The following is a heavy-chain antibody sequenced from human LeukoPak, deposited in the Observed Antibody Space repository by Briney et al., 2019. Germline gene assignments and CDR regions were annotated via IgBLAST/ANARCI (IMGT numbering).Heavy chain of an antibody. D-gene: IGHD3-3*01. CDR1: GGSISSYY. CDR3: ARDYDFWSGLLPGFDY. Sequence: SETLSLTCTVSGGSISSYYWSWIRQPPGKGLEWIGYIHYSGSTNYNPSLKSRVTISVDTSKNQFSLKLSSVTAADTAVYYCARDYDFWSGLLPGFDYWGQGTLVTVSS. V-gene: IGHV4-59*12. CDR2: IHYSGST. J-gene: IGHJ4*02.